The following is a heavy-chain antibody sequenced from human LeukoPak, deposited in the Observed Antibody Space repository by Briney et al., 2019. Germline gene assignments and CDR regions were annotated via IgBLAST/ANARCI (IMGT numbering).Heavy chain of an antibody. V-gene: IGHV3-74*01. Sequence: AGGSLRLSCAASGFTFSSYWMHWVRQAPGKGLVWVSRINSDGSSTSYADSVKGRFTISRDNAKNTLYLQMNSLRAEDTAVYYCAKEKDMVVVPAVELDYWGQGTLVTVSS. CDR2: INSDGSST. CDR1: GFTFSSYW. J-gene: IGHJ4*02. D-gene: IGHD2-2*01. CDR3: AKEKDMVVVPAVELDY.